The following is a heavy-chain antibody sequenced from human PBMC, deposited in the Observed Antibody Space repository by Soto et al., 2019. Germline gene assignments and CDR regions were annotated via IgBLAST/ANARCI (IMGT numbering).Heavy chain of an antibody. V-gene: IGHV5-51*03. CDR1: GYSFTIYW. Sequence: EVQLVQSGAEVKKPGESLKISCKGSGYSFTIYWIGWVRQMPGKGLEWMGIIYPGDSDTRYSPSLQGQVTISADKSINTAYLQWSSLKDSDTAMYHCARTSYYGSGVFDIWGQGTMVTVSS. CDR2: IYPGDSDT. D-gene: IGHD3-10*01. J-gene: IGHJ3*02. CDR3: ARTSYYGSGVFDI.